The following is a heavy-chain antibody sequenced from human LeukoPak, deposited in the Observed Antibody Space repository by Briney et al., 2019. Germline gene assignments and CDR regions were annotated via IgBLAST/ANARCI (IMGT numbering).Heavy chain of an antibody. D-gene: IGHD6-13*01. J-gene: IGHJ5*02. V-gene: IGHV4-59*08. CDR3: ARRRAEGGSNGHYNWFDP. CDR1: GDSINAYY. Sequence: SETLSLTCTVSGDSINAYYWGWIRQPPGKGLEWIGYIYFSGTNKYNPSLESRVTISVDTSKNQFSLKLSSVTAADTAVYYCARRRAEGGSNGHYNWFDPWGQGILVTVSS. CDR2: IYFSGTN.